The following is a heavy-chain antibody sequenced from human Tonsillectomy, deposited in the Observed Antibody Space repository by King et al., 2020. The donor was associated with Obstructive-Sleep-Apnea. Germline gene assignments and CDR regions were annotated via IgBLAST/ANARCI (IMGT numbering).Heavy chain of an antibody. D-gene: IGHD3-3*01. Sequence: VQLVESGGGVVQPGRSLRLSCAASGFTFNTYGLHWVRQAPGKGLEWVAIISYDGSNKYSADSVKGRFTISRDNSKNTLYLQMNSLRAEDTAVYYCGKDANAFRVGATGYFDYWGQGTLVTVSS. V-gene: IGHV3-30*18. J-gene: IGHJ4*02. CDR2: ISYDGSNK. CDR1: GFTFNTYG. CDR3: GKDANAFRVGATGYFDY.